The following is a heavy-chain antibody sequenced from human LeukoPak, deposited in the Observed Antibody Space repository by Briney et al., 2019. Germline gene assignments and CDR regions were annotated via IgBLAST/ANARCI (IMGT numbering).Heavy chain of an antibody. CDR1: GGSISISSYY. V-gene: IGHV4-39*07. J-gene: IGHJ4*02. CDR3: ARAGRGSQQPYLVDY. CDR2: FYYSGST. Sequence: SETLSLTCTVSGGSISISSYYGAGSPRPPGKGLGGIGGFYYSGSTYYNPSPKSRVTISVDTSKNQLSLKVSSVTAADTAVYYCARAGRGSQQPYLVDYWGQGTLVAVSS. D-gene: IGHD6-13*01.